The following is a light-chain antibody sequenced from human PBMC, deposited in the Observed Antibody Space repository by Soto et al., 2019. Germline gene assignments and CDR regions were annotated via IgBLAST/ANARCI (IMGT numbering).Light chain of an antibody. CDR1: SSDVGSYNL. CDR2: EGS. V-gene: IGLV2-23*01. Sequence: QSVLTQPASVSGSPGQSITISCTGTSSDVGSYNLVSWYQQHPGKAPKLMIYEGSKRPSGVSNRFSGSKSGNTASLTISGLQAADEADYYCCSYAGSSTSHVVFGGGTKLTVL. CDR3: CSYAGSSTSHVV. J-gene: IGLJ2*01.